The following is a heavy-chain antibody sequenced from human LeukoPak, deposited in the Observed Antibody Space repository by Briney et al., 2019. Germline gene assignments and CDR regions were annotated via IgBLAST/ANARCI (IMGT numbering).Heavy chain of an antibody. CDR3: ARIGYYDSSGYYWHFDL. V-gene: IGHV3-23*01. CDR1: GFTFSSYA. J-gene: IGHJ2*01. Sequence: GGSLRLSCAASGFTFSSYAMSWVRQAPGKGLEWVSAISGSGGSTYYADSVKGRFTISRDNSKNTLYLQMNSLRAEDTAVYYCARIGYYDSSGYYWHFDLWGRGTLVTVSS. CDR2: ISGSGGST. D-gene: IGHD3-22*01.